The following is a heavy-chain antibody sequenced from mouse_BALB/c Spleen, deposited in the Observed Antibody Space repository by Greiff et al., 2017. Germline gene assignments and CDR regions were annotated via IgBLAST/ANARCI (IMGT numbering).Heavy chain of an antibody. J-gene: IGHJ2*01. V-gene: IGHV5-17*02. CDR3: ARDPFDY. Sequence: EVQLVESGGGLVQPGGSRKLSCAASGFTFSSFGMHWVRQAPEKGLEWVAYISSGSSTIYYADTVKGRFTISRDNPKNTLFLQMTSLRSEDTAMYYCARDPFDYWGQGTTLTVSS. CDR1: GFTFSSFG. CDR2: ISSGSSTI.